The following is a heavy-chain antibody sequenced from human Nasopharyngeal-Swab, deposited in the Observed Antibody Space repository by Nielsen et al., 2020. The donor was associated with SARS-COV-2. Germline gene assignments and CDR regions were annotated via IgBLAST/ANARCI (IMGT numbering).Heavy chain of an antibody. CDR3: VRALGEEGDY. CDR2: IWYDGTNR. D-gene: IGHD3-10*01. Sequence: VREAPGKGLEWVAVIWYDGTNRYYADSVKDRFTISRDNSKNTLDLQMNSLKAVDTAIYYCVRALGEEGDYWGQRTPVTVSS. J-gene: IGHJ4*02. V-gene: IGHV3-33*01.